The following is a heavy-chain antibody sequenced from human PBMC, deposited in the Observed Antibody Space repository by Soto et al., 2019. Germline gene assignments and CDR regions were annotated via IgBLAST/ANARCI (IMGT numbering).Heavy chain of an antibody. CDR3: ARTAYDSRHYLAY. Sequence: PSETLSLTCTVSGGSISSGDYYWSWIRQPPGKGLEWIGYIYYSGSTYYNPSLKSRVTISVDTSKNQFSLKLSSVTAADTAVYYCARTAYDSRHYLAYWGQGTLVTVSS. V-gene: IGHV4-30-4*01. CDR1: GGSISSGDYY. D-gene: IGHD5-12*01. CDR2: IYYSGST. J-gene: IGHJ4*02.